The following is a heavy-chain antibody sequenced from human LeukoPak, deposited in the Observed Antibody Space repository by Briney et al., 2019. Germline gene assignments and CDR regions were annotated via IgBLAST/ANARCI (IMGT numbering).Heavy chain of an antibody. CDR2: IYNRGST. Sequence: PSQTLSLTCTVSGGSLRSGSYYWSWIRQPAGKGLEWIGRIYNRGSTNYNPSLKSRVTMSEDTSKNQFSLKLTSVTAADTAVYYCARERNFWSGYDYWGQGTLVTVSS. J-gene: IGHJ4*02. D-gene: IGHD3-3*01. V-gene: IGHV4-61*02. CDR1: GGSLRSGSYY. CDR3: ARERNFWSGYDY.